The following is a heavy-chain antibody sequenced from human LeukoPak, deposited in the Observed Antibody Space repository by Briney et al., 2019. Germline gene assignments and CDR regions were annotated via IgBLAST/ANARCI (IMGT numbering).Heavy chain of an antibody. Sequence: GGSLRLSCAASGFTVSSNYMSWVRQAPGKGLEWVSVIYSGGSTYYADSVKGRFTISRDNSKNTLYLQVNSLRAEDTAVYYCARMGYDFWSGYYPFDYWGQGTLVTVSS. D-gene: IGHD3-3*01. J-gene: IGHJ4*02. CDR2: IYSGGST. V-gene: IGHV3-66*01. CDR3: ARMGYDFWSGYYPFDY. CDR1: GFTVSSNY.